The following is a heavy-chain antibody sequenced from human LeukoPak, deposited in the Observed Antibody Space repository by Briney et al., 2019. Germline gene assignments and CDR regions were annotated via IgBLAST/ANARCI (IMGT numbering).Heavy chain of an antibody. CDR2: INQDGNEK. Sequence: GGSLRLSCAASGFSFSSNWMSWVRQAPGKGLEWVANINQDGNEKSYVDSVKGRFTIPRDNAKNSLYLQMNSLRAEDTAVYYCARDPRYYSDLYYFDYWGQGTLVTVSS. V-gene: IGHV3-7*01. J-gene: IGHJ4*02. CDR1: GFSFSSNW. D-gene: IGHD3-22*01. CDR3: ARDPRYYSDLYYFDY.